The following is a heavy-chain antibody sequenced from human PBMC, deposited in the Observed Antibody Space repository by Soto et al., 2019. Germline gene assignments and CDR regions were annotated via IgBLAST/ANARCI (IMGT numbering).Heavy chain of an antibody. J-gene: IGHJ6*02. CDR1: GYTFTGYY. Sequence: ASVKVSCKASGYTFTGYYMHWVRQAPGQGLEWMGWINPNSGGTNYAQKFQGWVTMTRDTSISTAYMELSRLRSDDTAVYYRARDIGEWLRLSYGMDVWGQGTTVTVSS. D-gene: IGHD5-12*01. CDR3: ARDIGEWLRLSYGMDV. CDR2: INPNSGGT. V-gene: IGHV1-2*04.